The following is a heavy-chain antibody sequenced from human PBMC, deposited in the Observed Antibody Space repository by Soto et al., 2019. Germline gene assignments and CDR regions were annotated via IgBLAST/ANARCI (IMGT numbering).Heavy chain of an antibody. D-gene: IGHD5-18*01. CDR1: GYTFTTYY. J-gene: IGHJ4*02. Sequence: GASVEVSCKASGYTFTTYYILWVRQAPGQGLEWMGIINPTSGSTSYAQKFQGRVTVTSDTSTSTVYMELSSLRSEDTAVYYCARGAEQSYNYGYIALYYDYWGQGTLVTVSS. CDR3: ARGAEQSYNYGYIALYYDY. CDR2: INPTSGST. V-gene: IGHV1-46*01.